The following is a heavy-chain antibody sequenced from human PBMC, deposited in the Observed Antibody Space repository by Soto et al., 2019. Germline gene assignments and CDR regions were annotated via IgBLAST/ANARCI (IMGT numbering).Heavy chain of an antibody. CDR3: ARGRYGDY. J-gene: IGHJ4*02. CDR2: ISAHNGNT. CDR1: GYDFTTYG. Sequence: QVHLVQSGAEVKKSGASVKVSCKGSGYDFTTYGITWVRQAPGQGLEWMAWISAHNGNTDYAQKLRGRVTVTRDTSTSTAYMERRSLRSDDTAVYYCARGRYGDYWGQGALVTVSS. V-gene: IGHV1-18*01. D-gene: IGHD1-1*01.